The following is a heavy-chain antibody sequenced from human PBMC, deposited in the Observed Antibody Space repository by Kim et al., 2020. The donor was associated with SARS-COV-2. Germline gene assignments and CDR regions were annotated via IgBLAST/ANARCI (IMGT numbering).Heavy chain of an antibody. Sequence: SETLSLTCTVSGGSISSGGYYWSWIRQHPGKGLEWIGYIYYSGSTYYNPSLKSRVTISVDTSKNQFSLKLSSVTAADTAVYYCGGGVAAVRYGMDVWGQGTTVTVSS. CDR2: IYYSGST. CDR1: GGSISSGGYY. CDR3: GGGVAAVRYGMDV. D-gene: IGHD2-15*01. J-gene: IGHJ6*02. V-gene: IGHV4-31*03.